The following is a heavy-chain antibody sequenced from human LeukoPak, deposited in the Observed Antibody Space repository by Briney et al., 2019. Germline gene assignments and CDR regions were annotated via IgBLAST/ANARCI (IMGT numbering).Heavy chain of an antibody. Sequence: ASVKVSCKVSGYTLTELSMHWVRQAPGKGLEWMGGFDPEDGGTIYAQKFQGRVTMTEDTSTDTAYMELSSLRSEDTAVYYCATESPDHNDSSGYYYGYWGQGTLVTVSS. CDR3: ATESPDHNDSSGYYYGY. D-gene: IGHD3-22*01. V-gene: IGHV1-24*01. J-gene: IGHJ4*02. CDR2: FDPEDGGT. CDR1: GYTLTELS.